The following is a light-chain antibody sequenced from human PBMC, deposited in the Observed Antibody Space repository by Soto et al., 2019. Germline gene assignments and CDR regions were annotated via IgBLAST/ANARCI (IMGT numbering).Light chain of an antibody. V-gene: IGLV2-14*01. CDR2: EVR. Sequence: QSALTQPASVSGSPGQSITISCTGTSSDVGGYDFVSWYQHHPGKAPKLIIYEVRTRPSGVSDRFSGSKSGNTAPLTISGLPAEDEADYYCSSYTSDSGVFGTGTKVTVL. CDR3: SSYTSDSGV. J-gene: IGLJ1*01. CDR1: SSDVGGYDF.